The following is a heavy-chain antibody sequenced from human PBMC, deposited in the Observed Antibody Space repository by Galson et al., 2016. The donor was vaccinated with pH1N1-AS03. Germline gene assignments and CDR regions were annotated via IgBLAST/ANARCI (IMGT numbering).Heavy chain of an antibody. Sequence: PALVKPTQTLTLTCTLSGFSHSASGVAVAWIRQPPGKALEWLALIYWDGDKRYSPSLRDKLTITKDSSTYQVVLTMTNMDPVDTATYYCAHRHGGNSHYFVYWGPGTLVTVSS. CDR2: IYWDGDK. D-gene: IGHD4-23*01. CDR1: GFSHSASGVA. J-gene: IGHJ4*02. CDR3: AHRHGGNSHYFVY. V-gene: IGHV2-5*02.